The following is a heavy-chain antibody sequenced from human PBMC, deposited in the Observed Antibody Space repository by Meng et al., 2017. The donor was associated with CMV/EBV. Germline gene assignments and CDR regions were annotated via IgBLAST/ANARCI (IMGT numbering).Heavy chain of an antibody. D-gene: IGHD3-3*01. CDR2: ISGSGGST. V-gene: IGHV3-23*01. CDR3: AKVLLRFLEWLSPNFDY. CDR1: GFTFSSYA. Sequence: LKISCAASGFTFSSYAMSWVRQAPGKGLEWVSAISGSGGSTYYADSVKGRFTISRDNSKNTLYLQMNSLRAEDTAVYYCAKVLLRFLEWLSPNFDYWGQGTLVTVSS. J-gene: IGHJ4*02.